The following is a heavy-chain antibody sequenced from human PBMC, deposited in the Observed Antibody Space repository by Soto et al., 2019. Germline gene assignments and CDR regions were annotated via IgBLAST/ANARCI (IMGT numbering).Heavy chain of an antibody. CDR2: IYYSGST. CDR1: GGSISSYY. V-gene: IGHV4-59*01. D-gene: IGHD3-16*01. J-gene: IGHJ4*02. CDR3: ARGWGL. Sequence: SETLSLTCTVSGGSISSYYWSWIRQPPGKGLEWIGYIYYSGSTNYNPSLKSRVTISVDTSKNQFSLKLSSVTAADTAVYYRARGWGLWGQGTLVTVSS.